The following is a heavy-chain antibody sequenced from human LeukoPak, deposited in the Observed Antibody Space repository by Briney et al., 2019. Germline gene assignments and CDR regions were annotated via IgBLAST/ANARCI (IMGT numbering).Heavy chain of an antibody. CDR1: GGSISSSSYY. V-gene: IGHV4-39*07. Sequence: PSETLSLTCTVSGGSISSSSYYWGWIRQPPGKGLEWIGSIYYSGSTYYNPSLESRVTISVDTSKNQFSLRLTSVTAADTAVYYCARDSSPWHSSNGYSEYFQHWGQGTLVTVSS. J-gene: IGHJ1*01. CDR2: IYYSGST. D-gene: IGHD6-13*01. CDR3: ARDSSPWHSSNGYSEYFQH.